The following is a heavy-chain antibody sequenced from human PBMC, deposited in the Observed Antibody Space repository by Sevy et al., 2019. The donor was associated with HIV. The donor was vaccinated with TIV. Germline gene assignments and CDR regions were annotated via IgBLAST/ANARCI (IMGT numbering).Heavy chain of an antibody. J-gene: IGHJ3*02. CDR1: GFTFSNAW. V-gene: IGHV3-15*01. Sequence: GGSLRLSCAASGFTFSNAWMSWVRQAPGKGLEWVGRIKSKTDGGTTDCAAPVKGRFTISRDDSKNTLYLQMNSLKTEDTAVYYCTTEYYYDSSGYYGAFDIWGQGTMVTVSS. D-gene: IGHD3-22*01. CDR3: TTEYYYDSSGYYGAFDI. CDR2: IKSKTDGGTT.